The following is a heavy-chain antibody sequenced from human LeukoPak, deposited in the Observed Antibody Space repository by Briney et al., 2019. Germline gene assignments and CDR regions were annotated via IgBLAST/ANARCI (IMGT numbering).Heavy chain of an antibody. CDR1: VYTFTSYD. V-gene: IGHV1-8*01. D-gene: IGHD3-9*01. J-gene: IGHJ6*02. Sequence: ASVKVSCKASVYTFTSYDIIWVRQATGQGLEWMGWMNPNSGNTGYAQNFQGRVTMTRNTSASTAYMELSGLRSEDTAVYYCARGKHYDIMTGYTYGMDVWGQGTTVTVSS. CDR2: MNPNSGNT. CDR3: ARGKHYDIMTGYTYGMDV.